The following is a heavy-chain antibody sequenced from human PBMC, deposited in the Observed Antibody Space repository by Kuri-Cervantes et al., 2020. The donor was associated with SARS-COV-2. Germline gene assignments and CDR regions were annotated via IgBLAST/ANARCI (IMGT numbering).Heavy chain of an antibody. CDR3: ARVCTIFGVVIHNWFDP. J-gene: IGHJ5*02. Sequence: LRLSCTVSSGSISSYSWSWIRQPPGKGLEWIGYIYQSGSTYYNPSLKSRVTISVDRSKNKFSLKLSSVTAADTAVYYCARVCTIFGVVIHNWFDPWGQGTLVTVSS. CDR1: SGSISSYS. CDR2: IYQSGST. D-gene: IGHD3-3*01. V-gene: IGHV4-30-2*01.